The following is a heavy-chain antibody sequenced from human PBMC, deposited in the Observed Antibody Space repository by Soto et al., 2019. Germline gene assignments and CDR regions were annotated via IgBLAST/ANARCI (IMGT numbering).Heavy chain of an antibody. J-gene: IGHJ4*01. V-gene: IGHV4-59*01. Sequence: SETLSLTCTVSGAPITINYWSWIRQAPGKGLEWIGYIYYSGSTTYNPSLKSRVTMSADTSKDQFSLKLNSVTAADTAVYYCARDAGGPYDHWGDGILVTVYS. CDR2: IYYSGST. CDR1: GAPITINY. CDR3: ARDAGGPYDH. D-gene: IGHD2-15*01.